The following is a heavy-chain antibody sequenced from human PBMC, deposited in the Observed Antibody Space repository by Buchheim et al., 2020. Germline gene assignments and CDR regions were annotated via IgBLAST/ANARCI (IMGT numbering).Heavy chain of an antibody. Sequence: QVQLVESGGGVVQPGRSLRLSCAASGFTFSSYGMHWVRQAPGKGLEWVAVISYDGSNKYYADSVKGRFTISRDNSKNTLYLQMNSLRAEDTAVYYCAKEYVRGLFWYGMDVWGQGTT. CDR2: ISYDGSNK. CDR3: AKEYVRGLFWYGMDV. D-gene: IGHD3-16*01. CDR1: GFTFSSYG. V-gene: IGHV3-30*18. J-gene: IGHJ6*02.